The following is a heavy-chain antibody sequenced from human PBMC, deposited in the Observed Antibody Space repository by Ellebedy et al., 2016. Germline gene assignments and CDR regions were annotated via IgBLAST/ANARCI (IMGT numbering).Heavy chain of an antibody. CDR1: VYTFSTYG. CDR2: IKIYNDDT. D-gene: IGHD2-15*01. CDR3: ARAGSCSGDRCLGYGMDV. V-gene: IGHV1-18*01. Sequence: ASVKVSCXASVYTFSTYGISWVRQAPGQGLEWMGWIKIYNDDTSYAQEFQGRMTMTTDTAASTAYMELRSLRSDDTAVYYCARAGSCSGDRCLGYGMDVWGQGTTVTVTS. J-gene: IGHJ6*02.